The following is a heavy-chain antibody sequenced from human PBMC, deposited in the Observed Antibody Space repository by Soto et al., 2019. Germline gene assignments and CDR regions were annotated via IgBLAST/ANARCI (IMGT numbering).Heavy chain of an antibody. CDR1: EFTFSSYA. J-gene: IGHJ6*02. CDR3: ARVKTDYSNPRGPFFFYGMDV. CDR2: ISYDGGHK. D-gene: IGHD4-4*01. V-gene: IGHV3-30*04. Sequence: QVQLVESGGGVVHPERSLRLSCSASEFTFSSYAMHWVRQAPGKGLEWVAGISYDGGHKFYGDSVRGRFTISRDSSKTTVFLQMNSLRPEDTAAYYGARVKTDYSNPRGPFFFYGMDVWGQGTTVTVSS.